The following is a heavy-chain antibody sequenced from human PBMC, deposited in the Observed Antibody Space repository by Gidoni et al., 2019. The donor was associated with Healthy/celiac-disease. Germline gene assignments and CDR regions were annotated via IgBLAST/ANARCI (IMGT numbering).Heavy chain of an antibody. Sequence: QVQLQQWGAGLLKPSETLSLTCAVYGGSFSGYYWRWIRQSPGKGLEWIGEINHSGSTNYNPSLKSRVTISVDTSKNQFSLKLSSVTAADTAVYYCARGPYYDSSGYTPADYWGQGTLVTVSS. D-gene: IGHD3-22*01. V-gene: IGHV4-34*01. J-gene: IGHJ4*02. CDR1: GGSFSGYY. CDR2: INHSGST. CDR3: ARGPYYDSSGYTPADY.